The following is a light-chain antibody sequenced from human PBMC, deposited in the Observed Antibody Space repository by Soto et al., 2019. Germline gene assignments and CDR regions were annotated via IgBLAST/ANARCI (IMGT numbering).Light chain of an antibody. CDR2: DAS. CDR3: QQYDNLPRT. CDR1: QSVRSN. Sequence: EKVMTQSPATLSVSPGERATLSCRASQSVRSNLAWYQQKPGQPPRLLIYDASTRATGIPSRLSGSGSGTAVTLAICSLKYEAFAVYYCQQYDNLPRTCAQGTRADIK. J-gene: IGKJ1*01. V-gene: IGKV3-15*01.